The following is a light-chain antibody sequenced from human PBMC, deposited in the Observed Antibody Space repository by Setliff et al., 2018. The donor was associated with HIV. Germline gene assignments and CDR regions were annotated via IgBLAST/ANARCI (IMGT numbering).Light chain of an antibody. J-gene: IGLJ1*01. CDR1: ISDVGGFNY. V-gene: IGLV2-14*01. CDR3: CSYASSGSLV. Sequence: QSVLTQPASVSGSTGQSITVSYTGTISDVGGFNYVSWYQQHPGKAPKLMIYEVSNRPSWISNRFSGSKSGNTASLTISGLRTEDEAEYYCCSYASSGSLVFGAGTKVTVL. CDR2: EVS.